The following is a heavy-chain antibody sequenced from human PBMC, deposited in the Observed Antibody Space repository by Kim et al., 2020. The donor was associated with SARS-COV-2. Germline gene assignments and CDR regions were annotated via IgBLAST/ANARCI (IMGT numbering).Heavy chain of an antibody. Sequence: GGSLRLSCTASGSVFGDCGVTWFRQAPGKGLEWVGFLRSEARRGTTEYAASVKGRFSILRDDSKSIAYLQMNSLKTEDTAVYYCSTRSWDDPRCFDPWGQGTLVTVSS. CDR3: STRSWDDPRCFDP. J-gene: IGHJ5*02. CDR1: GSVFGDCG. CDR2: LRSEARRGTT. D-gene: IGHD1-1*01. V-gene: IGHV3-49*03.